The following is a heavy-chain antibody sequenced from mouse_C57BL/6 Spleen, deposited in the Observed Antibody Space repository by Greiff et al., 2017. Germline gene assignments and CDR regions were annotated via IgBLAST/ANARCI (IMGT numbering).Heavy chain of an antibody. V-gene: IGHV1-80*01. Sequence: VQLMESGAELVKPGASVKISCKASGYAFSSYWMNWVKQRPGKGLEWIGQLYPGDGDMNYNGKFKGKATLTADKSSSTAYMQRSSLTSEDSAVYFCAREASSCPYAMDYWGQGTSVTVSS. CDR3: AREASSCPYAMDY. J-gene: IGHJ4*01. CDR1: GYAFSSYW. D-gene: IGHD3-2*02. CDR2: LYPGDGDM.